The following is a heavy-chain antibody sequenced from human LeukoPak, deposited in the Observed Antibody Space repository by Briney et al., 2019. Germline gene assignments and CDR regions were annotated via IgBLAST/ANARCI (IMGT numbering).Heavy chain of an antibody. CDR1: GITFSSHS. CDR2: ISSSSSTI. V-gene: IGHV3-48*02. J-gene: IGHJ6*02. CDR3: AIGPYGMDV. Sequence: GGSLRLSCAASGITFSSHSMSWVRQAPGKGLEWVSYISSSSSTIYYADPVKGRFTISRDNAKNSLYLQMNILRDEDTAVYYCAIGPYGMDVWGQGTTVTVSS.